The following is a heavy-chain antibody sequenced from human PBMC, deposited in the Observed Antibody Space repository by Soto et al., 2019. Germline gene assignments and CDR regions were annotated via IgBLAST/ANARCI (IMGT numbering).Heavy chain of an antibody. J-gene: IGHJ6*02. CDR1: EFTFSSYC. V-gene: IGHV3-30*18. D-gene: IGHD6-6*01. CDR3: AKAGSSSRTYYYYAMDV. CDR2: VSYDGQNK. Sequence: GGSLRLSCAASEFTFSSYCMHWVRQAPGQGLEWVAVVSYDGQNKHYADSVKGRFTISRDNSKNTLYLQMNSLRPEDTAVYYCAKAGSSSRTYYYYAMDVWGQGTKVTVSS.